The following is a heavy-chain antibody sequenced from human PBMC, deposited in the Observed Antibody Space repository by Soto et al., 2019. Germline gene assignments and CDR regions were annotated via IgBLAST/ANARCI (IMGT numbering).Heavy chain of an antibody. CDR2: INHSGST. D-gene: IGHD2-2*01. V-gene: IGHV4-34*01. J-gene: IGHJ4*02. CDR1: GGSFSGYY. CDR3: ARVSEGYQRLIDY. Sequence: PSETLSLTCAVYGGSFSGYYWSWIRQPPGKGLEWIGEINHSGSTNYNPSLKSRVTISVDTSKNQFSLKLSSVTAADTAVYYCARVSEGYQRLIDYWGQGTLVTVSS.